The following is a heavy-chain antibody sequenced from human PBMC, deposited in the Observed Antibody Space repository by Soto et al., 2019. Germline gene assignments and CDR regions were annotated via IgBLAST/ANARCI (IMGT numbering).Heavy chain of an antibody. Sequence: ASVKVSCKASGYTFTSYAMHWVRQAPGQRLEWMGWINAGNGNTKYSQKFQGRVTITRDTSASTAYMELSSLRSEDTAVYYCARGPLIHLGELSLLLWGKGTTVTVSS. CDR3: ARGPLIHLGELSLLL. CDR2: INAGNGNT. D-gene: IGHD3-16*02. CDR1: GYTFTSYA. V-gene: IGHV1-3*01. J-gene: IGHJ6*04.